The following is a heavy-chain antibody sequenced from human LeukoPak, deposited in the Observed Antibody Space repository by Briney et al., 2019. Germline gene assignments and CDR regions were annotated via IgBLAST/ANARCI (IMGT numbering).Heavy chain of an antibody. J-gene: IGHJ4*02. Sequence: SETLSLTCTVSGGSIRSSYYYWGWIRQPPGKGLEWIGSIYDSGSTYYNPSLKSRVTISVDTSKNQFSLKLSSVTAADTAVYYCARGDYDILTGYYGASFDYWGQGTLVTVSS. V-gene: IGHV4-39*07. CDR1: GGSIRSSYYY. D-gene: IGHD3-9*01. CDR3: ARGDYDILTGYYGASFDY. CDR2: IYDSGST.